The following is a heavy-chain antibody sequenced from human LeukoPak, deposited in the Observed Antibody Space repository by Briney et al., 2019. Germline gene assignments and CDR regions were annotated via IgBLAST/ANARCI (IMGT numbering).Heavy chain of an antibody. CDR1: GFTFSAYA. CDR3: ARDRDYGDFYFYYGMDV. Sequence: GGSLGLSCAASGFTFSAYAMHWVRQAPGKGLEWVTLISYDGSKEYYADSVKGRFTISRDNSKNTLFLQMNSLTSEDTAIYFCARDRDYGDFYFYYGMDVWGQGTTVTVSS. J-gene: IGHJ6*02. D-gene: IGHD4-17*01. V-gene: IGHV3-30*04. CDR2: ISYDGSKE.